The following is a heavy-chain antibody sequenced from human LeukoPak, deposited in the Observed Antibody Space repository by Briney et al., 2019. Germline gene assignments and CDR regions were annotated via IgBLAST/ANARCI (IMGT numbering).Heavy chain of an antibody. V-gene: IGHV3-23*01. D-gene: IGHD2-2*01. CDR2: ISGSGGST. CDR1: GVTFSSYA. J-gene: IGHJ5*02. CDR3: ARDRKNCSSTSCYSSFSFDP. Sequence: GGSLRLSCAASGVTFSSYAMSWVRQAPGKGLEWVSAISGSGGSTYYADSVKGRFTISRDNSKNTLYLQMGSLRAEDMAVYYCARDRKNCSSTSCYSSFSFDPWGQGTLVTVSS.